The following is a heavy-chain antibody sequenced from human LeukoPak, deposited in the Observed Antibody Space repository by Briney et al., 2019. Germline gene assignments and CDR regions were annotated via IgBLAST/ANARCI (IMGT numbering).Heavy chain of an antibody. Sequence: PGGSLRLSCAGSGFTFGIFSKFAMSWVRQAPGKGLEWVCVISGSGDTTYYADSVRGRFTIPRDNSKDTLYLQMNSLRAEDTAVYYCASGRITGWYYFDNWGQGTLVTVSS. D-gene: IGHD3-16*01. V-gene: IGHV3-23*01. CDR1: GFTFGIFSKFA. CDR2: ISGSGDTT. J-gene: IGHJ4*02. CDR3: ASGRITGWYYFDN.